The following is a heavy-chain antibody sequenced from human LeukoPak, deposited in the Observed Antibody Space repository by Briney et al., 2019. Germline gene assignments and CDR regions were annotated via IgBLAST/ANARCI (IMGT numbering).Heavy chain of an antibody. D-gene: IGHD5-12*01. CDR2: INTNTGNP. V-gene: IGHV7-4-1*02. CDR1: GYTFTTYA. Sequence: ASVKVSCKASGYTFTTYAINWVRQAPGQGLEWMGRINTNTGNPTYAQGFTGRFVFSLDTSVSTAYLQISSLKAEDTAVYYCARDHMDSGYDWNWFDPWGQGTLVTVSS. J-gene: IGHJ5*02. CDR3: ARDHMDSGYDWNWFDP.